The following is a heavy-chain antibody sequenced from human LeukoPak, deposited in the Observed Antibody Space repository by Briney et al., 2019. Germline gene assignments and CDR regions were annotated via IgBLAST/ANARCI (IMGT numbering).Heavy chain of an antibody. J-gene: IGHJ4*02. CDR1: GGTFSSYA. CDR2: IIPILGIA. V-gene: IGHV1-69*04. CDR3: ARGLSASLDY. Sequence: ASVKVSCKASGGTFSSYAISWVRQAPGQGLEWMGRIIPILGIANYAQKFQGRVTMTRNTSISTAYMELSSLRSEDTAVYYCARGLSASLDYWGQGTLVTVSS. D-gene: IGHD3-16*02.